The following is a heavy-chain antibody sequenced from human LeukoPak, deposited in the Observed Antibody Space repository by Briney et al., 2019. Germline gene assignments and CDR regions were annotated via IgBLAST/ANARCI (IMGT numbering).Heavy chain of an antibody. J-gene: IGHJ3*02. V-gene: IGHV4-39*07. D-gene: IGHD2-2*01. CDR2: IYYSGST. CDR1: GGSISSSSYY. CDR3: ARSPSPPAAMSAFDI. Sequence: SETLSLTCTVSGGSISSSSYYWGWIRQPPGKGLEWIGSIYYSGSTYYNPSLKSRVTISVDRSKNQFSLKLSSVTAADTAVYYCARSPSPPAAMSAFDIWGQGTMVTVSS.